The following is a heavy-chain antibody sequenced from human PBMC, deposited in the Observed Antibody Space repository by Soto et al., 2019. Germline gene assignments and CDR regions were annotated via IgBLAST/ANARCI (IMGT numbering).Heavy chain of an antibody. CDR2: IGSSTTTI. V-gene: IGHV3-48*01. CDR3: ARTLITMVRGVIPVFDY. D-gene: IGHD3-10*01. Sequence: GGSLRLSCAASGFTFNNYSMNWVRQAPGKGLEWVSYIGSSTTTIYYADSVKGRFTISRDSAKNSLLLQMNSLRAEDTAVYYCARTLITMVRGVIPVFDYWGQGTLVTVSS. CDR1: GFTFNNYS. J-gene: IGHJ4*02.